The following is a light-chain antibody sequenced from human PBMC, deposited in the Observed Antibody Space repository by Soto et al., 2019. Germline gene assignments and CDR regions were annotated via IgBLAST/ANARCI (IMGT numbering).Light chain of an antibody. Sequence: DIQMTQSRTSLPASVVDGVTITCRASQSISSYLNWYQQKPGKAPNLLIYDATNLQSGVPSRFSGSGSGTDFTLTISSLQPEDFATYYCQQSYSTLRTFGQGTKVDNK. J-gene: IGKJ1*01. CDR1: QSISSY. V-gene: IGKV1-39*01. CDR2: DAT. CDR3: QQSYSTLRT.